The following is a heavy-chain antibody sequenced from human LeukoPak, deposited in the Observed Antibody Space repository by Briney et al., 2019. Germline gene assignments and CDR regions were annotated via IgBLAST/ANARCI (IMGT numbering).Heavy chain of an antibody. CDR1: GFTFSSYA. V-gene: IGHV3-30-3*01. CDR2: ISYDGSNK. Sequence: PGGSLRLSCAASGFTFSSYAMHWVRQAPGKGLEWVAVISYDGSNKYYADSVKGRFTISRDNSKNTLYLQMNSLRAEDTAVYYCARDRGIPDYYGSGSYGVDYWGQGTLVTVSS. J-gene: IGHJ4*02. CDR3: ARDRGIPDYYGSGSYGVDY. D-gene: IGHD3-10*01.